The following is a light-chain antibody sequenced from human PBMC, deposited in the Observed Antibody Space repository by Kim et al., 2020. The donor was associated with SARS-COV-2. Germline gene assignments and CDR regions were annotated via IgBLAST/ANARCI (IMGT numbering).Light chain of an antibody. J-gene: IGLJ2*01. V-gene: IGLV3-25*03. CDR2: KDN. CDR1: ALPKQY. Sequence: SYELTQAPSMSVSPGQTARITCSGDALPKQYAYWYQQKSGQAPVLVIYKDNERPSEIPERFSGSSSGTTVTLTISGVQAEDEADYYCQSSDSSGYDVVFGGGTQPTVL. CDR3: QSSDSSGYDVV.